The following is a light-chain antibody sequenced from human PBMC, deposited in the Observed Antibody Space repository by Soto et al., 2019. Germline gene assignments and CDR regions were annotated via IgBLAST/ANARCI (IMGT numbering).Light chain of an antibody. V-gene: IGKV3-20*01. CDR1: QSVSATY. J-gene: IGKJ1*01. CDR2: GAS. Sequence: EIVLAQSPGTLSLSPGERATLSCRASQSVSATYLAWYQQKPGQAPRLLIYGASSRATGIPDRFSGSGSGTDFSLTISRLEPEDFAVYYCQLFGDSLTWTFGQGTKVEIK. CDR3: QLFGDSLTWT.